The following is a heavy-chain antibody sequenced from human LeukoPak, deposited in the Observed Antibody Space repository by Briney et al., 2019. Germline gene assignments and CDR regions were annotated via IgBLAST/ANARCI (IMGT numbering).Heavy chain of an antibody. CDR1: GFTFSNYE. V-gene: IGHV3-48*03. J-gene: IGHJ4*02. Sequence: PGGSLRLSCAASGFTFSNYEMNWVRQAPGKGLEWVSYISTSGNTTYYADSVKGRFTISRDNAKNSLYLQMNSLRAEDTAVYYCARDGPAYYDSSGYSDYWGQGTLVTVSS. CDR2: ISTSGNTT. CDR3: ARDGPAYYDSSGYSDY. D-gene: IGHD3-22*01.